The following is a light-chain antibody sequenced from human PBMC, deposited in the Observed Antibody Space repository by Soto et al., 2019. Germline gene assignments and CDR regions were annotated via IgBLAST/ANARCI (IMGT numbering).Light chain of an antibody. V-gene: IGKV1-9*01. J-gene: IGKJ1*01. Sequence: ILLNQSPSALSASVEDRVTITCRASQGIDTSLAWYQQKPGKAPKLLIYAASNFQSGVPSRFSGSGSGTEFTLTISSLQPDDFATYYCQQSYSTPQTFGQGTKVDNK. CDR2: AAS. CDR1: QGIDTS. CDR3: QQSYSTPQT.